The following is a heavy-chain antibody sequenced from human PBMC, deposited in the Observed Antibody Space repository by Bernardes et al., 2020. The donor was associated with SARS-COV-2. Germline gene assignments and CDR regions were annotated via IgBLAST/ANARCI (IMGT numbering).Heavy chain of an antibody. V-gene: IGHV3-23*01. Sequence: GGSRRLSGASSGFTCSSYAMSWVLPSPGKGLEWVSAISGSGGSTYYADSVKGRFTISRDNSKNTLYLQMNSLRAEDTAVYYCAKEAQYFLFGAARQNFDYWGQGTLVTVSS. CDR2: ISGSGGST. CDR3: AKEAQYFLFGAARQNFDY. D-gene: IGHD6-6*01. CDR1: GFTCSSYA. J-gene: IGHJ4*02.